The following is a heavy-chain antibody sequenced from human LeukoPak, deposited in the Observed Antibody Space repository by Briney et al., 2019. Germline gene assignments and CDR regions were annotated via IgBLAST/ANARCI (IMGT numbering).Heavy chain of an antibody. CDR3: ALGITMVRGVIKDLVY. CDR1: GYTLTELS. Sequence: ASVKVSCKVSGYTLTELSMHWVRQAPGKGLEWMGGFDPEDGETIYAQKFQGRVTMTEDTSTDTAYMELSSLRSEDTAVYYCALGITMVRGVIKDLVYWGQGTLVTVSS. V-gene: IGHV1-24*01. J-gene: IGHJ4*02. D-gene: IGHD3-10*01. CDR2: FDPEDGET.